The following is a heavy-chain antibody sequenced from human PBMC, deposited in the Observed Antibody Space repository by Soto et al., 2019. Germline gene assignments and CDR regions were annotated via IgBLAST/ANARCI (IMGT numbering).Heavy chain of an antibody. V-gene: IGHV1-18*01. CDR1: GYTFTHYG. D-gene: IGHD2-15*01. J-gene: IGHJ2*01. CDR3: ARDLHSGGKYWYFDI. CDR2: INSFSGDT. Sequence: QVQLVQSGAEVKKPGASVKVSCKASGYTFTHYGITWVRQAPGQGLEWMGWINSFSGDTNYPQKLQGRLTMNTDTSTNTVYMELRNLRSDDTAVYYCARDLHSGGKYWYFDIWGRGTLFTVSS.